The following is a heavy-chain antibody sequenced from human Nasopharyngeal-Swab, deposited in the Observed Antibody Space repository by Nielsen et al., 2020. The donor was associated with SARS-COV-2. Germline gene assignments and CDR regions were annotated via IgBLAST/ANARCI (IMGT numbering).Heavy chain of an antibody. J-gene: IGHJ4*01. V-gene: IGHV1-18*01. D-gene: IGHD3-3*01. CDR3: AGDVGVDGGDY. CDR2: ISAYNGNT. CDR1: GYTFTSYG. Sequence: AAVKVSCKASGYTFTSYGISWVRQAPGQGLEGRGWISAYNGNTNYAQKLQGRVTMTTDTSTSTAYMELRSLRSDDTAVYYCAGDVGVDGGDYWGQGTLVTVSS.